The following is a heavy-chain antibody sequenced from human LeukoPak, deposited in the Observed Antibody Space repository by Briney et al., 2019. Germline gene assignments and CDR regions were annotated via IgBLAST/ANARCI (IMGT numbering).Heavy chain of an antibody. J-gene: IGHJ4*02. CDR2: IYHSGST. CDR3: ARRDHSGSYAVDY. D-gene: IGHD1-26*01. V-gene: IGHV4-4*02. CDR1: GGSISSSNW. Sequence: SETLSLTCAVSGGSISSSNWWSCVRQPPGKGLEWIGEIYHSGSTNYNPSLKSRVTISVDKSKNQFSLKLSSVTAADTAVYYCARRDHSGSYAVDYWGQGTLVTVSS.